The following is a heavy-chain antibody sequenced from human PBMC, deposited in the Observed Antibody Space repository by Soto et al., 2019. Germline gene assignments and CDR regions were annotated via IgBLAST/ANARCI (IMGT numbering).Heavy chain of an antibody. J-gene: IGHJ4*02. V-gene: IGHV3-23*01. Sequence: EVQLLESGGGSVQPGGSLRLSCAASGFSFSNFDMSWVRQAPGKGLEWVSTISPGGGRTSYADSVEGRFTISRDNSKNRLYLHMDSLRAEDTAVYYGAYRPDFDYWGPGTLVIVSS. D-gene: IGHD5-18*01. CDR1: GFSFSNFD. CDR2: ISPGGGRT. CDR3: AYRPDFDY.